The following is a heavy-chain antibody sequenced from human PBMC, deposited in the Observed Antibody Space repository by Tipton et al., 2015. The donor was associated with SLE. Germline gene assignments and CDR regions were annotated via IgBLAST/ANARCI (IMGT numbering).Heavy chain of an antibody. V-gene: IGHV4-34*01. CDR3: ARGPPALRFLEWVSGHDAFDI. J-gene: IGHJ3*02. CDR2: INHRGSD. D-gene: IGHD3-3*01. CDR1: GDSITSYY. Sequence: SGDSITSYYWSWIRQPPGKGLEWIGDINHRGSDNYNPSLKSRVTISVATSKNQFSLKLSSLTAADTAVYYCARGPPALRFLEWVSGHDAFDIWGQGTMVTVSS.